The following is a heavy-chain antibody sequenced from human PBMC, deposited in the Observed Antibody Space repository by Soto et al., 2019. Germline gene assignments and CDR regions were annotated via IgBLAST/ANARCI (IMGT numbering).Heavy chain of an antibody. CDR1: GYSITSGYY. CDR2: IYHSGST. J-gene: IGHJ4*02. D-gene: IGHD6-19*01. V-gene: IGHV4-38-2*01. CDR3: ARVDRSGWTPNFFDS. Sequence: SARLCITGAVSGYSITSGYYWGWIRHPPGKELEWIGTIYHSGSTFYNPSLKTPVTMSVDTSKNQFSLRLTSVTAADTALYYCARVDRSGWTPNFFDSWGRGTQVTV.